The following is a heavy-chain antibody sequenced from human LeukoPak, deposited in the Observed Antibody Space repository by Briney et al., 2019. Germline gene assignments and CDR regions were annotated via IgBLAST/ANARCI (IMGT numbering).Heavy chain of an antibody. Sequence: ASVKVSCKASGYTFTSYDINWVRQATGQGLERMGWMNPNSGNTGYAQKFQGRVTITRNTSTSTAYMELSSLRSEDTAVYYCARLRGVTVLDYWGQGTLVTVSS. V-gene: IGHV1-8*03. D-gene: IGHD4-23*01. J-gene: IGHJ4*02. CDR3: ARLRGVTVLDY. CDR2: MNPNSGNT. CDR1: GYTFTSYD.